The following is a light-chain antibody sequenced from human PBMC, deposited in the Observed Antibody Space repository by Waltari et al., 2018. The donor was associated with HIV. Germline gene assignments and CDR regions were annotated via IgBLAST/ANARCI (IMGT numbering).Light chain of an antibody. V-gene: IGKV1-9*01. J-gene: IGKJ4*01. CDR1: QNIDTY. Sequence: DIQLTQSPALLSASVGDRVTMSCRASQNIDTYLAWYRQKPGKAPELLIYAASTLQYGVSSRFSGSGSGTEFTLTISGLQPEDFATYFCQQLKSYPLTFGGGTTVE. CDR2: AAS. CDR3: QQLKSYPLT.